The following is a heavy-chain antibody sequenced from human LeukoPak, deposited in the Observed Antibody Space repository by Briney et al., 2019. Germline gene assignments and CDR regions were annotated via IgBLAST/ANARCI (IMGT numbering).Heavy chain of an antibody. CDR3: ARDNFDWFPGAFDI. CDR1: GYTFTSYG. V-gene: IGHV1-69*04. J-gene: IGHJ3*02. CDR2: IIPILGIA. D-gene: IGHD3-9*01. Sequence: SVKVSCKASGYTFTSYGISWVRQAPGQGLEWMGRIIPILGIANYAQKFQGRVTITADKSTSTAYMELSSLRSEDTAVYYCARDNFDWFPGAFDIWGQGTMVTVSS.